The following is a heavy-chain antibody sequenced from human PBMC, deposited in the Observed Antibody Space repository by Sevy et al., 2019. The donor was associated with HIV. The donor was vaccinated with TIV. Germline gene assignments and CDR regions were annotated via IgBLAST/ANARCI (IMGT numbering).Heavy chain of an antibody. V-gene: IGHV3-15*07. Sequence: GGSLRLSCAVSGFTFSNAWMNWVRQAPGKGLEWVGRIKSKTAGGTTDYAAPVKGRFTISRDDSKNTVFLQMNSLKTEDTAMYYCTTGTPRGTGDRYQHWGQGTLVTVSS. CDR3: TTGTPRGTGDRYQH. D-gene: IGHD1-1*01. J-gene: IGHJ1*01. CDR2: IKSKTAGGTT. CDR1: GFTFSNAW.